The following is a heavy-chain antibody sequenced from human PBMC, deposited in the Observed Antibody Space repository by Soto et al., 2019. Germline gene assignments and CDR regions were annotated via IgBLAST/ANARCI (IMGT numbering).Heavy chain of an antibody. CDR1: GYTFTSYD. D-gene: IGHD3-22*01. V-gene: IGHV1-8*01. J-gene: IGHJ5*02. CDR2: MNPNSGNT. CDR3: ARGGTRYYDSSGYPANWFDP. Sequence: QVQLVQSGAEVKKPGASVKVSCKASGYTFTSYDINWVRQATGQGLEWMGWMNPNSGNTGYAQKFQGRVTMTRNTSISTAYMELSSLRSEDTAVYYCARGGTRYYDSSGYPANWFDPWGQGTLVTFSS.